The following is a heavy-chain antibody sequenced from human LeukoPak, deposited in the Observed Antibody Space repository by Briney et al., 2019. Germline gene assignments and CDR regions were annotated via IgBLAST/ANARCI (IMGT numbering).Heavy chain of an antibody. V-gene: IGHV3-66*02. CDR2: IYSGGST. Sequence: PGGSLRLSCAASGFTVSSNYMSWVRQAPGKGLEWASVIYSGGSTYYADSVKGRFTISRDNSKNTLYLQMNSLRAEDTAVYYCARDLGYHDILTGYWGQGTLVTVSS. CDR3: ARDLGYHDILTGY. CDR1: GFTVSSNY. D-gene: IGHD3-9*01. J-gene: IGHJ4*02.